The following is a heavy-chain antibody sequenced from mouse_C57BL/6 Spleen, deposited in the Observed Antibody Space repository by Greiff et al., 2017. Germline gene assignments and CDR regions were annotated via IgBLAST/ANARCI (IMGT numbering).Heavy chain of an antibody. Sequence: VKLQQSGPELVKPGASVKISCKASGYAFSSSWMNWVKQRPGKGLEWIGRIYPGDGDTNYNGKFKGKATLTADKSASTAYMQLSSQTSEYSAVYFCARPDSSGSGYWGQGTTLTVSS. CDR2: IYPGDGDT. D-gene: IGHD3-2*02. CDR1: GYAFSSSW. CDR3: ARPDSSGSGY. J-gene: IGHJ2*01. V-gene: IGHV1-82*01.